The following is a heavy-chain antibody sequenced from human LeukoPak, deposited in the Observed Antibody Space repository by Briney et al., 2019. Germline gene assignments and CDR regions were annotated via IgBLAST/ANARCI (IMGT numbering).Heavy chain of an antibody. Sequence: PSETLSLTCTVSGYSISSGYHWGWIRQPPGKGLEWIGSIYHSGSTNYNPSLKSRVTISVDTSKNQFSLKLSSVTAADTAVYYCARGAAGGIDYWGQGTLVTVSS. CDR3: ARGAAGGIDY. CDR1: GYSISSGYH. V-gene: IGHV4-38-2*02. D-gene: IGHD6-13*01. J-gene: IGHJ4*02. CDR2: IYHSGST.